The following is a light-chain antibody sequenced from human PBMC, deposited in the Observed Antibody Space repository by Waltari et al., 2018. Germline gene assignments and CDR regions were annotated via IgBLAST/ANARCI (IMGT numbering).Light chain of an antibody. CDR3: CSYAGNYKFV. CDR2: DAV. J-gene: IGLJ2*01. CDR1: NRDVGSDDT. Sequence: QSVLPQPRSVSGSPGQSVTISCTGTNRDVGSDDTVSWYQQNAGKAPKLVIYDAVRRPSGVPYRFSGSKYGATASLTISGLQAEDEADYYCCSYAGNYKFVFGGGTKVTVL. V-gene: IGLV2-11*01.